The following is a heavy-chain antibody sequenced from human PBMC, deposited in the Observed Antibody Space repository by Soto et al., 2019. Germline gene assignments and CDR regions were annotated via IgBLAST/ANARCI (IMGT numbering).Heavy chain of an antibody. J-gene: IGHJ5*02. D-gene: IGHD3-22*01. CDR1: GGSISSGDYY. CDR3: AREGYYYDSSGYYRYNWFDP. V-gene: IGHV4-30-4*01. CDR2: IYYSGST. Sequence: PSETLSLTCTVSGGSISSGDYYWSWIRQPPGKGLEWIGYIYYSGSTYYNPSLKSRVTISVDTSKNQFSLKLSSVTAADTAVYYCAREGYYYDSSGYYRYNWFDPWGQGTLVTVYS.